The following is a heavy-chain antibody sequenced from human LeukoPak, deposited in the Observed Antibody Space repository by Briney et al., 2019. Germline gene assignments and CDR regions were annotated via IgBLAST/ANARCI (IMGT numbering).Heavy chain of an antibody. J-gene: IGHJ2*01. D-gene: IGHD5-18*01. CDR3: ATAGYSYGQYWYFDL. CDR1: GGSISSYY. CDR2: IYTSGST. V-gene: IGHV4-4*07. Sequence: SETLSLTCTVSGGSISSYYWSWIRQPAGKGLEWIGRIYTSGSTNYNPPLKSRVTISIDTSKNQFSLKLSSVTAADTAVYYCATAGYSYGQYWYFDLWGRGTLVTVSS.